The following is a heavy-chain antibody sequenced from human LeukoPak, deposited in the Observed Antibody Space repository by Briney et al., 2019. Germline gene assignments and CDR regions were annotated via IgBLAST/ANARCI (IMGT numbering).Heavy chain of an antibody. CDR3: ARDSGYGFDY. CDR1: GVTFRSHW. J-gene: IGHJ4*02. V-gene: IGHV3-74*01. Sequence: GGSLRLSCAASGVTFRSHWMHWVRQAPGKGQVWVSRINNGGSGTSYADSVKGRLTISRDNAKNTLYLQMNSLKAEDTAVYYCARDSGYGFDYWGQGTLVTVPS. CDR2: INNGGSGT. D-gene: IGHD3-22*01.